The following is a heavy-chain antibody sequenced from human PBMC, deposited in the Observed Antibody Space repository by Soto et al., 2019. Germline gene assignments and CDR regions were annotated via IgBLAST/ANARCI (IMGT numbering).Heavy chain of an antibody. J-gene: IGHJ5*02. CDR3: ARALWFGELNWFDP. D-gene: IGHD3-10*01. Sequence: PSETLSLTCAGYCGSFIGYYWIWIRQPAGKGLEWIGRIYTSGSTNYNPSLKSRVTMSVDTSKNQFSLKLSSVTAADTAVYYCARALWFGELNWFDPWGQGTLVTVSS. CDR1: CGSFIGYY. V-gene: IGHV4-59*10. CDR2: IYTSGST.